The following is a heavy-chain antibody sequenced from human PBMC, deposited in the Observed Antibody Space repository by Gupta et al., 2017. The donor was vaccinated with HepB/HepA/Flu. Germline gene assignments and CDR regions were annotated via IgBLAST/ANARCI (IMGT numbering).Heavy chain of an antibody. CDR2: IYTSGST. CDR3: ARDEYSSGWYYFDY. V-gene: IGHV4-4*07. D-gene: IGHD6-19*01. Sequence: IYTSGSTNYNPSLKSRVTMSVDTSKNQSSLKLSSVTAADTTVYYCARDEYSSGWYYFDYWGQGTLVTVSS. J-gene: IGHJ4*02.